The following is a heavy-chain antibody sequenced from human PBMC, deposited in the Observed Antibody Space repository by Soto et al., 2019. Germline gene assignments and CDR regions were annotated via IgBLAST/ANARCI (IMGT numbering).Heavy chain of an antibody. CDR3: ARGVLRNYDILTGYYSPDWFDP. V-gene: IGHV1-2*04. J-gene: IGHJ5*02. D-gene: IGHD3-9*01. CDR2: INPNSGGT. CDR1: GDTFTGYY. Sequence: ASVKVSCKASGDTFTGYYMHWVRQAPGQGLEWMGWINPNSGGTNYAQKFQGWVTMTRDTSISTAYMELSRLRSDDTAVYYCARGVLRNYDILTGYYSPDWFDPWGQGTLVTVSS.